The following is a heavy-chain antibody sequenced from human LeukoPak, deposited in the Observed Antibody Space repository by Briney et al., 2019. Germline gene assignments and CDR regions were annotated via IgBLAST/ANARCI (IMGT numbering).Heavy chain of an antibody. CDR1: GYTFTIYD. CDR2: INPNSGGT. D-gene: IGHD3-3*01. J-gene: IGHJ4*02. V-gene: IGHV1-2*02. CDR3: ARIEAIFEAY. Sequence: ASVKVSCKASGYTFTIYDINWVRQAPGQGLEWMGWINPNSGGTNYAQKFQGRVTMTRDTSISTAYMELSRLRSDDTAVYCCARIEAIFEAYWGQGTLVTVSS.